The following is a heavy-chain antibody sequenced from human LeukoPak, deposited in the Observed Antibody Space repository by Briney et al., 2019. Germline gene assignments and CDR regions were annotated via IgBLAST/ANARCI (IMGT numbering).Heavy chain of an antibody. Sequence: GSSVKVSCKASGGTFSSYAISWVRQAPGQGLEWRGGIIPIFGTANYAQKFQGRVTITTDESTSTAYMELSSLRSEDTAVYYCARGRQVVPAAIGDYYYYYYMDVWGKGTTVTVSS. J-gene: IGHJ6*03. D-gene: IGHD2-2*01. V-gene: IGHV1-69*05. CDR1: GGTFSSYA. CDR3: ARGRQVVPAAIGDYYYYYYMDV. CDR2: IIPIFGTA.